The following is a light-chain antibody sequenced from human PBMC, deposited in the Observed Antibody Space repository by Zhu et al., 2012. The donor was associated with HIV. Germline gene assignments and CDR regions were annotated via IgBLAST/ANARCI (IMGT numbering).Light chain of an antibody. CDR3: QQYGNSPDT. V-gene: IGKV3-20*01. J-gene: IGKJ5*01. CDR2: GTS. CDR1: QSVSSSY. Sequence: EIVLTQSPGTLSLSPGERATLSCRASQSVSSSYLAWYQQKPGQAPRLLIYGTSSRATGISDRFSGSGSGTDFTLTIGRLEPEDFAVYYCQQYGNSPDTFGQGTRLDIK.